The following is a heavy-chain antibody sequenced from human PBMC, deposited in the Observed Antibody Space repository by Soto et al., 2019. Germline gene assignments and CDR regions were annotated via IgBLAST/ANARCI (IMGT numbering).Heavy chain of an antibody. V-gene: IGHV3-48*02. CDR1: GFTFSSYS. J-gene: IGHJ4*02. D-gene: IGHD3-22*01. CDR2: ISSSSSTI. Sequence: EVQLVESGGGLVQPGGSLRLSCSASGFTFSSYSMNWVRQAPGKGLEWVSYISSSSSTIYYADSVKGRFTISRDNAKNSLYLQMNSLRDEDPAVYYCAREYYYDSSGYYPDFDYWGQGTLVTVSS. CDR3: AREYYYDSSGYYPDFDY.